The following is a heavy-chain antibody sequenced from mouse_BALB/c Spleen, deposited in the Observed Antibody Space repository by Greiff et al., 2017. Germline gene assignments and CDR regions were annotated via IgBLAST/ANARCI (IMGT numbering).Heavy chain of an antibody. CDR2: IDPENGDT. Sequence: VQLKESGAELVRSGASVKLSCTASGFNIKDYYMHWVKQRPEQGLEWIGWIDPENGDTEYAPKFQGKATMTADTSSNTAYLQLSSLTSEDTAVYYCRYDGGDYAMDYWGQGTSVTVSS. D-gene: IGHD2-14*01. CDR1: GFNIKDYY. CDR3: RYDGGDYAMDY. V-gene: IGHV14-4*02. J-gene: IGHJ4*01.